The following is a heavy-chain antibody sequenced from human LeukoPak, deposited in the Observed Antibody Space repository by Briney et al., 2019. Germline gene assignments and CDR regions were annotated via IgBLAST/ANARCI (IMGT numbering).Heavy chain of an antibody. CDR2: VYPSGDT. CDR3: ARGREGWFDP. J-gene: IGHJ5*02. CDR1: GDSMNNGHYY. Sequence: SETLFLTCTVSGDSMNNGHYYWSRIRQSAGRGLEWIGRVYPSGDTNYNPSLRSRATISVDTSKEQFSLKLRSATAADTAIYYCARGREGWFDPWGQGTLVTVSS. V-gene: IGHV4-61*02.